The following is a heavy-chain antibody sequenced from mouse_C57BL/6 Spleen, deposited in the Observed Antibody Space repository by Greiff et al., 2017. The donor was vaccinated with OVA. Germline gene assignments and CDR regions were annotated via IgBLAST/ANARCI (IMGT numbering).Heavy chain of an antibody. V-gene: IGHV1-59*01. CDR1: GYTFTSYW. CDR2: IDPSDSYT. Sequence: QVQLQQPGAELVRPGTSVKLSCKASGYTFTSYWMHWVKQRPGQGLEWIGVIDPSDSYTNYNQKFKGKATLTVDTSSSTAYMQLSSLTSEDSAVYYCAVGGVTTRYYYAMDYWGQGTSVTVSS. CDR3: AVGGVTTRYYYAMDY. D-gene: IGHD2-5*01. J-gene: IGHJ4*01.